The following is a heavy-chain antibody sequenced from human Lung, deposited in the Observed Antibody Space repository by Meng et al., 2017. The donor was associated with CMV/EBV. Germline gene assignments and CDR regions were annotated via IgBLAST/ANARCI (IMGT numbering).Heavy chain of an antibody. Sequence: GESXKISCAASGFTFSSYAMSWVRQAPGKGLEWVSAISGSGGSTYYADSVKGRFTISRDNSKNTLYLQMNSLRAEDTAVYYCAKWEGGNAYYYGMDVWGQGTXVTGSS. J-gene: IGHJ6*02. CDR3: AKWEGGNAYYYGMDV. D-gene: IGHD4-23*01. CDR1: GFTFSSYA. V-gene: IGHV3-23*01. CDR2: ISGSGGST.